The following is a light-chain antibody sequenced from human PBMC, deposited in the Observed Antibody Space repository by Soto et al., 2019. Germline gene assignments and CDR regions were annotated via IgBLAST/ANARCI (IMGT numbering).Light chain of an antibody. V-gene: IGLV2-14*03. CDR3: TSYTTGDTLA. Sequence: QPVLTQPASVSGSPGQSITISCTGTTNDVGAYDYVSWYQHHPGKAPRLMIFDVSDRPSGVSNRFSGSKSGNTASLTISGLQAEDEADYYCTSYTTGDTLAFGGGTQLTVL. J-gene: IGLJ2*01. CDR2: DVS. CDR1: TNDVGAYDY.